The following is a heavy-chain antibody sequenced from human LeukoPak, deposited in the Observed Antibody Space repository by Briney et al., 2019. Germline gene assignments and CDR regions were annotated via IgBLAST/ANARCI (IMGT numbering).Heavy chain of an antibody. CDR1: GFTFTNYW. J-gene: IGHJ4*02. CDR2: INQDGGTE. V-gene: IGHV3-7*01. CDR3: ARHTLWRFDY. D-gene: IGHD3-3*01. Sequence: GGSLRLSCAAYGFTFTNYWLTWVRQAPGKGLEWVANINQDGGTEYYVDSMKGRFTISRDNAKNLVYLQNNSLRAEDTAVYFCARHTLWRFDYWGQGALVTVSS.